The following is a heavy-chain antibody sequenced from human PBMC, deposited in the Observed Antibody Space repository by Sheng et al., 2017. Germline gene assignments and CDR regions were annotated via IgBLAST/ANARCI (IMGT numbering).Heavy chain of an antibody. CDR1: GGTFSSYA. CDR3: ARGLVGAIPDYYYYMDV. J-gene: IGHJ6*03. CDR2: IIPIFGTA. Sequence: QVQLVQSGAEVKKPGSSVKVSCKASGGTFSSYAISWVRQAPGQGLEWMGGIIPIFGTANYAQKFQGRVTITADESTSTAYMELSSLRSEDTAVYYCARGLVGAIPDYYYYMDVWGQGTTVTVSS. V-gene: IGHV1-69*13. D-gene: IGHD1-26*01.